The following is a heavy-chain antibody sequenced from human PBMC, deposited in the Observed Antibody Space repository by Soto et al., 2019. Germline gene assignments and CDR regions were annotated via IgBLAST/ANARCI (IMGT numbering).Heavy chain of an antibody. CDR2: ISGSGGST. D-gene: IGHD6-6*01. CDR1: GFTFSSYA. CDR3: AKDPQQLVPLLLDY. V-gene: IGHV3-23*01. J-gene: IGHJ4*02. Sequence: LRLSCAASGFTFSSYAMSWVRQAPGKGLEWVSAISGSGGSTYYADSVKGRFTISRDNSKNTLYLQMNSLRAEDTAVYYCAKDPQQLVPLLLDYWGQGTLVTVSS.